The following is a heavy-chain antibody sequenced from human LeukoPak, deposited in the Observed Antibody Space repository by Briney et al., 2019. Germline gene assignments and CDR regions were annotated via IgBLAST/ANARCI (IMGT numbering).Heavy chain of an antibody. V-gene: IGHV3-48*03. CDR1: GFTFSSYE. D-gene: IGHD3-10*01. CDR3: ASTSYYYQTADY. J-gene: IGHJ4*02. Sequence: GGSLTLSCAASGFTFSSYEMNWVRQAPGQGLEWVSYISSSGSTIYYADSVKGRFTISRDNATNSLYLQMNSLRAEDTAVYYCASTSYYYQTADYWGQGTLVTVSS. CDR2: ISSSGSTI.